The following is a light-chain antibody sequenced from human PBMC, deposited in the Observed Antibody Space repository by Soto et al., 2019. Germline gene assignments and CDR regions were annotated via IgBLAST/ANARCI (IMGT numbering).Light chain of an antibody. Sequence: QSVLTQPPSASGTPGQRVTISCSGSSSNIGRNTVNWYQQLPGTAPKLLIYDNNKRPSGIPDRFSGSKSGTSATLGITGLQTGDEADYYCGTWDSSLSAWVFGGGTKLTVL. J-gene: IGLJ3*02. CDR3: GTWDSSLSAWV. CDR2: DNN. CDR1: SSNIGRNT. V-gene: IGLV1-51*01.